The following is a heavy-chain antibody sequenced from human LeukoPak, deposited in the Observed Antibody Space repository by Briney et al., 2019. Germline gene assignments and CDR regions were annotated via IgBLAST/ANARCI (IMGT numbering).Heavy chain of an antibody. CDR3: AREASGYSYGWYNWFDP. V-gene: IGHV4-59*01. J-gene: IGHJ5*02. CDR1: GGSISSYY. CDR2: IYYSGST. Sequence: SETLSLTCTVSGGSISSYYWSWIRQPPGKGLEWIGYIYYSGSTNYNPSVKSRVTISVDTSKNQFSLKLSSVTAADTAVHYCAREASGYSYGWYNWFDPWGQGTLVTVSS. D-gene: IGHD5-18*01.